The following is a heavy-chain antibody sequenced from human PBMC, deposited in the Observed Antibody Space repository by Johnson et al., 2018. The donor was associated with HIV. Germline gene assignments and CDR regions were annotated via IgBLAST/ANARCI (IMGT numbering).Heavy chain of an antibody. D-gene: IGHD2-2*01. Sequence: VQLVESGGGVVQPGRSLRLSCAASGFTVSSNYMSWVRQAPGKGLEWVSGISWNSGSIGYADSVKGRFTISRDNSKNTLYLQMNSLRAEDTAVYYCATNQYQLPAPFDIWGQGTMVTVSS. V-gene: IGHV3-66*02. CDR3: ATNQYQLPAPFDI. CDR1: GFTVSSNY. CDR2: SWNSGSI. J-gene: IGHJ3*02.